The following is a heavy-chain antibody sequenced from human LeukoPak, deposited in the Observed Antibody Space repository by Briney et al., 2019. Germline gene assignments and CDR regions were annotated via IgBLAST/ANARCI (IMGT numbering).Heavy chain of an antibody. CDR3: AKDRPTYCSSRSCREANDY. D-gene: IGHD2-2*01. CDR1: GFTFSSYS. CDR2: IRCDGSNK. V-gene: IGHV3-30*02. Sequence: PGGSLRLSCAASGFTFSSYSMHWVRQAPGKGLEWVSFIRCDGSNKYYADSVKGRFTISRDNSKNTLYLQMNSLRAEDTAVYYCAKDRPTYCSSRSCREANDYWGEGTLVTVSS. J-gene: IGHJ4*02.